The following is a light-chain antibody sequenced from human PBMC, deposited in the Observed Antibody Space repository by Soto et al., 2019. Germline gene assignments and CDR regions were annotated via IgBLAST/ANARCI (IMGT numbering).Light chain of an antibody. CDR2: LGS. J-gene: IGKJ1*01. Sequence: SVMTQSPLSLPVTPGEPASISCRSSQSLLHSNGYNYLDWYLQKPGQSPQLLIYLGSNRSSGVPDRFSGTGSGTDFTLKISRVEAEDVGVYYCMQALQTPWTFGQGTNLDIK. CDR3: MQALQTPWT. CDR1: QSLLHSNGYNY. V-gene: IGKV2-28*01.